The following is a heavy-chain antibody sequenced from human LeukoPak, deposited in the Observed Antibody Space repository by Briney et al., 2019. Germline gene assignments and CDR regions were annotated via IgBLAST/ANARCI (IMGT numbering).Heavy chain of an antibody. CDR3: ARDWPPIAGNYGMDV. D-gene: IGHD6-13*01. CDR1: GYTFTGYY. J-gene: IGHJ6*02. Sequence: ASVKVSCKASGYTFTGYYMHWVRQAPGQGLEWMGWINPNSGGTNYAQKFQGRVTMTRDTSISTAYMELSRLRSDDTAVYYCARDWPPIAGNYGMDVWGQGTTVTVSS. V-gene: IGHV1-2*02. CDR2: INPNSGGT.